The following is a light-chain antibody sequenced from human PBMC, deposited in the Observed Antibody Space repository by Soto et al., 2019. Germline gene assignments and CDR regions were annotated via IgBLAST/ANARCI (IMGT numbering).Light chain of an antibody. CDR1: QSISSW. J-gene: IGKJ1*01. V-gene: IGKV1-5*03. CDR3: QQYSSYPST. CDR2: KAS. Sequence: DIQMTKSPSTLSASVGDRVTITCRASQSISSWLAWYQQKPGKAPKVLIYKASSLQSGVPSRFSGSESGTEFTLTISSLQPDDFATYYCQQYSSYPSTFGQGTRVGI.